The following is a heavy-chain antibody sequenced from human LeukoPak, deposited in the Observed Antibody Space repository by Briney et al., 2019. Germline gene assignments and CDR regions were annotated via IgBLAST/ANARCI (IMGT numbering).Heavy chain of an antibody. D-gene: IGHD3-9*01. CDR1: GGSISSSSYY. CDR3: ARRRTSYNILTGYYNFDF. CDR2: IYYSGST. Sequence: SSETLSLTCTVSGGSISSSSYYWGWIRQPPGKGLEWIGSIYYSGSTYYNPSLKSRVTISVDTSKNQFSLKLSSVTAADTAVYYCARRRTSYNILTGYYNFDFWGQGTLVTVSS. V-gene: IGHV4-39*01. J-gene: IGHJ4*02.